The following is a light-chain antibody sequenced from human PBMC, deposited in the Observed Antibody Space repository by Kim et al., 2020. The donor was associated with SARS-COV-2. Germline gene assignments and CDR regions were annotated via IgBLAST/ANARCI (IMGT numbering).Light chain of an antibody. Sequence: PASISCRASQSLLHENGYNYLDWYVQKPGQSPQLLIYLGSNRASGVPDRFSGSGSGTDFTLKISRVEAEDVGTYYCLQVLQTPLTFGGGTKVDIK. V-gene: IGKV2-28*01. J-gene: IGKJ4*01. CDR1: QSLLHENGYNY. CDR2: LGS. CDR3: LQVLQTPLT.